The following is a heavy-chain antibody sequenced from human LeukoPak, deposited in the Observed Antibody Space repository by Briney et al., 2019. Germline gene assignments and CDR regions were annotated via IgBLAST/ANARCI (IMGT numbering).Heavy chain of an antibody. D-gene: IGHD3-9*01. J-gene: IGHJ3*02. CDR2: IYYSGST. V-gene: IGHV4-59*08. Sequence: SETLSLTRTASGGSISSYYWSWIRQPPGKGLEWIGYIYYSGSTNYNPSLKSRVTISVDTSKNQFSLKLSSVTAADTAVYYCARHRRNYDILTGYYYDAFDIWGQGTMVTVSS. CDR1: GGSISSYY. CDR3: ARHRRNYDILTGYYYDAFDI.